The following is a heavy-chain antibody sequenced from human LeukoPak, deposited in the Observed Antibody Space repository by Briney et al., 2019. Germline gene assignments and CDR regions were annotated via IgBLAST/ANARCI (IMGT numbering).Heavy chain of an antibody. J-gene: IGHJ3*02. CDR2: IKQDGSEK. CDR3: ARVPYYDILTGASDAFDI. V-gene: IGHV3-7*01. D-gene: IGHD3-9*01. CDR1: GFTFSNDW. Sequence: PGGSLRLSCVASGFTFSNDWMSWVRQAPGKGLEWVANIKQDGSEKYYVDSVKGRFTISRDNAKNSLYLQMNSLRAEDTAVYYCARVPYYDILTGASDAFDIWGQGTMVTVSS.